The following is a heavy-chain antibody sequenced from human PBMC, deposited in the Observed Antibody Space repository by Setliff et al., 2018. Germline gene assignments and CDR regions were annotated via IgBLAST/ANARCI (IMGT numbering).Heavy chain of an antibody. J-gene: IGHJ4*02. Sequence: PGGSLRLSCVASGFTFTDYAMSWVRQAPGKGLEWVSTIYRGDRSTFYADSVQGRFIIFRDGSKNTLYLQMDSLRGEDTAVYYCAKPRLELRWGFEYWGQGTSVTVSS. V-gene: IGHV3-23*03. CDR1: GFTFTDYA. D-gene: IGHD1-7*01. CDR2: IYRGDRST. CDR3: AKPRLELRWGFEY.